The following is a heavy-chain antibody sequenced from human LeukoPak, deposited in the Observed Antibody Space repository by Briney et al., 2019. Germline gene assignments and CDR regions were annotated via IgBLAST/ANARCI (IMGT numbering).Heavy chain of an antibody. D-gene: IGHD3-10*01. CDR1: GYTFTGYY. CDR2: INPNSGGT. J-gene: IGHJ4*02. Sequence: ASVKVSCKASGYTFTGYYMHWVRQAPGQGLEWMGWINPNSGGTNYAQKFQGRVTMTRDTSISTAYMELSRLRSDDTAVYYCARDQHGSGSYFIQNHLDYWGQGTLVTVSS. V-gene: IGHV1-2*02. CDR3: ARDQHGSGSYFIQNHLDY.